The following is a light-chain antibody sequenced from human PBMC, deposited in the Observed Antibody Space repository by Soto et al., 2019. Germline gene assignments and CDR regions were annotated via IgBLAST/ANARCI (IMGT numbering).Light chain of an antibody. CDR1: ISDVGSYDL. V-gene: IGLV2-23*01. Sequence: QSALTQPASVSGSPGQSITISCTGTISDVGSYDLVSWYQQHPGKAPKLMIYEGSKRPSGVSSRFSDSKSGNTASLTISGLQAEDEADYYCCSYAGSSTSWVFGGGTKLTVL. CDR2: EGS. J-gene: IGLJ3*02. CDR3: CSYAGSSTSWV.